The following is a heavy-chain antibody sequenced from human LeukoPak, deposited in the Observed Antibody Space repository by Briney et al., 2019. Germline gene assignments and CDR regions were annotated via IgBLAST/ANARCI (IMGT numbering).Heavy chain of an antibody. CDR1: GFTFSGSA. J-gene: IGHJ4*02. D-gene: IGHD3-22*01. Sequence: SGGSLRLSCAASGFTFSGSAMHWVRQASGKGLEWVGRIRSKANSYATAYTASVKGRFTISRDNSKNTLYLQMNSLRAEDTAVYYCAKGNGDYYDSSGYYYVAYWGQGTLVTVSS. CDR3: AKGNGDYYDSSGYYYVAY. V-gene: IGHV3-73*01. CDR2: IRSKANSYAT.